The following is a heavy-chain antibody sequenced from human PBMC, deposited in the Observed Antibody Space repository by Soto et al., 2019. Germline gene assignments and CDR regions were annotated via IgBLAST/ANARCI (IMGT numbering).Heavy chain of an antibody. CDR2: ISYDGSNK. V-gene: IGHV3-30*18. Sequence: QVQLVESGGGVVQPGRSLRLSCADSGFTFSSYGMHWVRQAPGKGLEWVAVISYDGSNKYYADSVKGRFIITRDKSKNTLYLQMNSLRAEDTAVYYCAKDRKTTQYGMDVWGQGTTVTVSS. CDR3: AKDRKTTQYGMDV. J-gene: IGHJ6*02. CDR1: GFTFSSYG. D-gene: IGHD2-15*01.